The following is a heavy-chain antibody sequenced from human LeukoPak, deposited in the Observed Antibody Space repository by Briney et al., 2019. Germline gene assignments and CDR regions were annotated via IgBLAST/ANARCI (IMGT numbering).Heavy chain of an antibody. Sequence: GGSLRLSCAGSGFAFTKFAMTWVRQAPGKGLEWVSSMGHTGDTYYLDSVKCRFSLSRDVSKSMVSLQISTLRVDDTDVSFCAKATPYGPTWVGGLDLWGQGTMVTVSS. J-gene: IGHJ3*01. V-gene: IGHV3-23*01. D-gene: IGHD2-15*01. CDR2: MGHTGDT. CDR3: AKATPYGPTWVGGLDL. CDR1: GFAFTKFA.